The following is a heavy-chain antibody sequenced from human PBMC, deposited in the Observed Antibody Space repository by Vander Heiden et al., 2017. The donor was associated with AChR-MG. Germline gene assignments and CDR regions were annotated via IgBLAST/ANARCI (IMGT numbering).Heavy chain of an antibody. J-gene: IGHJ3*02. Sequence: EVQLVESGGGLVQPGRSLRLSCTASGFTFGDYAMSWVRQAPGKGLEWVGFIRSKAYGGTTEYAASVKGRFTISRDDSKSIAYLQMNSLKTEDTAVHYCTRSYSSGWYGDAFDIWGQGTMVTVSS. CDR2: IRSKAYGGTT. V-gene: IGHV3-49*04. CDR1: GFTFGDYA. D-gene: IGHD6-19*01. CDR3: TRSYSSGWYGDAFDI.